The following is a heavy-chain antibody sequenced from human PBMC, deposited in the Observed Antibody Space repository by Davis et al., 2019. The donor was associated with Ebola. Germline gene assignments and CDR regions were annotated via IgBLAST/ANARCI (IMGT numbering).Heavy chain of an antibody. CDR3: AKERGLVTGYFDY. D-gene: IGHD1-14*01. V-gene: IGHV3-30*18. J-gene: IGHJ4*02. CDR1: GFTFSSYG. Sequence: PGGSLRLSCAASGFTFSSYGMHWVRQPPGKGLEWVAVISYDGSNKYYADSVKGRFTISRDNSKNTLYLQMNSLTAEDTAVYYCAKERGLVTGYFDYWGQGTLVTVSS. CDR2: ISYDGSNK.